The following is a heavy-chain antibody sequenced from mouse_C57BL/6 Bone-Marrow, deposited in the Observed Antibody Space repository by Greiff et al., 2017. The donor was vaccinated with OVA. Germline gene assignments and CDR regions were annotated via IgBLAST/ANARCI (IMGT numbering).Heavy chain of an antibody. CDR3: ARHPLYYGSSFYWYFDV. V-gene: IGHV1-62-2*01. Sequence: QVQLQQSGAELVKPGASVKLSCKASGYTFTEYTIHWVKQRSGQGLEWIGWFYPGSGSIKYNEKFKDKATLTADKSSSTVYMELSRLTSEDSAVYFCARHPLYYGSSFYWYFDVWGTGTTVTVSS. J-gene: IGHJ1*03. D-gene: IGHD1-1*01. CDR1: GYTFTEYT. CDR2: FYPGSGSI.